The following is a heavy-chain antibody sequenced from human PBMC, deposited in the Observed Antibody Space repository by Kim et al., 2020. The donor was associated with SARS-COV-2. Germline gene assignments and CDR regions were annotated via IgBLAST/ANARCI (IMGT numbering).Heavy chain of an antibody. Sequence: SLKGRSTTCRDNTNNTLYLQMNSLRAEDTAVYFCAKCYHSLVNDAFNIWGQGTFVTVSS. CDR3: AKCYHSLVNDAFNI. V-gene: IGHV3-23*01. D-gene: IGHD3-10*01. J-gene: IGHJ3*02.